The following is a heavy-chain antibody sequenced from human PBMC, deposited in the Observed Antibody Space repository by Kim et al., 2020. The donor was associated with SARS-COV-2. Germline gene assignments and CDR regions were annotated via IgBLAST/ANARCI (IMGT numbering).Heavy chain of an antibody. Sequence: SETLSLTCAVYGGSFSGYYWSWIRQPPGKGLEWIGEINHSGSTNYNPSLKSRVTISVDTSKNQFSLKLSSVTAADTAVYYCASLVVPAAIMKKKNWFDPWGQGTLVTVSS. CDR3: ASLVVPAAIMKKKNWFDP. D-gene: IGHD2-2*01. V-gene: IGHV4-34*01. CDR1: GGSFSGYY. CDR2: INHSGST. J-gene: IGHJ5*02.